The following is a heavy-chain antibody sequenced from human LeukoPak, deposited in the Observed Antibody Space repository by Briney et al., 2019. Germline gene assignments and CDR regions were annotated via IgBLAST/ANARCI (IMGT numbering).Heavy chain of an antibody. Sequence: GESLKISCKGSGYSYSSYWIGWVGQMPGKGLEWMGIIYPGDSDTRYSPSFQGQVTISADKSISIAYLQWSSLKASDTAMYYCTALDCSGGSCSSTGFDYWGQGTLVTVSS. CDR2: IYPGDSDT. CDR1: GYSYSSYW. D-gene: IGHD2-15*01. J-gene: IGHJ4*02. CDR3: TALDCSGGSCSSTGFDY. V-gene: IGHV5-51*01.